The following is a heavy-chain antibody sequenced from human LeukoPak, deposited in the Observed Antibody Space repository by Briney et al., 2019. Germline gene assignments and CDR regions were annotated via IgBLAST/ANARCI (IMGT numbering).Heavy chain of an antibody. Sequence: PSETLSPTCPVSSGSISSGVYYWSWIRQHPGKGLEWIGYSYYSGSTYYNPSLKSRVTISVDTSKNQFSLKLSSVTAADTAVYYCARGVRWLQLSYFDHWGQGTLVTVSS. CDR3: ARGVRWLQLSYFDH. V-gene: IGHV4-31*03. CDR1: SGSISSGVYY. J-gene: IGHJ4*02. CDR2: SYYSGST. D-gene: IGHD5-24*01.